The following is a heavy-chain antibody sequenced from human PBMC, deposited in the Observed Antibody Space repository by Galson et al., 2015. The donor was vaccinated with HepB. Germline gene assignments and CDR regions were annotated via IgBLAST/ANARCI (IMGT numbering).Heavy chain of an antibody. CDR3: ARGALVVVVGATQNNWFDP. CDR1: GYTFSNYA. V-gene: IGHV1-18*01. D-gene: IGHD2-15*01. Sequence: SVKVSCKASGYTFSNYAITWVRQAPGQGLEWMGWISPYNRHTNYTQKLQGRVTMTTDTATTTVYMELRSLRSDNTAVYYCARGALVVVVGATQNNWFDPWGQGTLVTVPS. CDR2: ISPYNRHT. J-gene: IGHJ5*02.